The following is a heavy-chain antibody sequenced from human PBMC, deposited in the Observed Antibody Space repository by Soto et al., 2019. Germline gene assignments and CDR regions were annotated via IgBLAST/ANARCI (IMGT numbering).Heavy chain of an antibody. V-gene: IGHV1-69*01. CDR3: ARVEVVVVPARDNWFDP. CDR2: IIPIFGTA. J-gene: IGHJ5*02. CDR1: GGTFSSYA. D-gene: IGHD2-2*01. Sequence: QVQLVQSGAEVKKPGSSVKVSCKASGGTFSSYAISWVRQAPGQGLEWMGGIIPIFGTANYAQKFQGRVTINADESTSTAYMELSSLRSEDTAVYYCARVEVVVVPARDNWFDPWGQGTLVTVSS.